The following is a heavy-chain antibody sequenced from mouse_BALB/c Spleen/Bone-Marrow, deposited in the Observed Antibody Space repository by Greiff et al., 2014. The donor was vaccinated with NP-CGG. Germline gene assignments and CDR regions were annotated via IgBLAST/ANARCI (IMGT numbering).Heavy chain of an antibody. V-gene: IGHV1-14*01. J-gene: IGHJ4*01. D-gene: IGHD2-12*01. CDR2: INPYNDGT. CDR1: GYTFTSYV. Sequence: LEESGPELVKPGASVKMSCKASGYTFTSYVMHWVKQKPGQGLEWIGYINPYNDGTKYNEKFKGKATLTSDKSSSTAYMELSSLTSEDSAVYYYARGGDDEGKYPMDYWGQGTSVTVSS. CDR3: ARGGDDEGKYPMDY.